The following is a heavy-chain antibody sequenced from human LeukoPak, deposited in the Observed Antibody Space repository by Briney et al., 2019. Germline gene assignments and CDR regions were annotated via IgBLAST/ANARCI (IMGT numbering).Heavy chain of an antibody. CDR3: ARDYDASGSYTPSADY. Sequence: PGGSLRLSCAASGFTFRNHAMHWVRQAPGKGLEWVAIISFDGSNHYFADSVKGRCTISRDNSKNAVYLQMNSLRTEDTAVYYCARDYDASGSYTPSADYWGQGTLVTVSS. CDR1: GFTFRNHA. D-gene: IGHD3-10*01. CDR2: ISFDGSNH. V-gene: IGHV3-30-3*01. J-gene: IGHJ4*02.